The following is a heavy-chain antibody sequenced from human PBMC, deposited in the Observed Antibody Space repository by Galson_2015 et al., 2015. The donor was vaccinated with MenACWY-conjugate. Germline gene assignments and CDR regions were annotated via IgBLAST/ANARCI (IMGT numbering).Heavy chain of an antibody. J-gene: IGHJ3*02. D-gene: IGHD3-9*01. Sequence: SLRLSCAASGFTVSSNYMTWVRQAPGKGLGWVSVIYSGGSTYYADSVKGRFTISRDNSKNTLYLQMNSLRAEDTAVYYCAKEHILTGYSPGTHAFDIWGQGTMVTVSS. CDR3: AKEHILTGYSPGTHAFDI. CDR1: GFTVSSNY. CDR2: IYSGGST. V-gene: IGHV3-53*01.